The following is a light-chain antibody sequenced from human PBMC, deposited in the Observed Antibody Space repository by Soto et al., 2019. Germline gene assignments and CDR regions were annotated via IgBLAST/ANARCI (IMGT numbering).Light chain of an antibody. CDR2: SAF. CDR1: QSVRSN. J-gene: IGKJ1*01. CDR3: QQYNTWPRT. Sequence: EIVMTQSPATPSVSPGERATLSCRASQSVRSNLAWYQQKPGQAPRLLIYSAFTRATNISARFSGSGSGTEFTLTLSSLQSEDFAMYYCQQYNTWPRTFGQGTKVEIK. V-gene: IGKV3-15*01.